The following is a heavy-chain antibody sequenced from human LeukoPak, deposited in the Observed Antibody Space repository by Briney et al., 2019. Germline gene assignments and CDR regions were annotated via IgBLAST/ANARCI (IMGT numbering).Heavy chain of an antibody. D-gene: IGHD2/OR15-2a*01. CDR2: ISWNSGSI. V-gene: IGHV3-9*01. J-gene: IGHJ4*02. CDR3: AKDTGLLNIEWPYFDY. CDR1: GFTFDDYA. Sequence: PGRSLRLSCTASGFTFDDYAMHWVRQAPGKGLEWVSGISWNSGSIGYADSVKGRFTISRDNAKNSLYLQMNSLRAEDTALYYCAKDTGLLNIEWPYFDYWGQGTLVTVSS.